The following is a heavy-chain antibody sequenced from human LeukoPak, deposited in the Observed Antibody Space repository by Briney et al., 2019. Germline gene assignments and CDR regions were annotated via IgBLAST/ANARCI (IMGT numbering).Heavy chain of an antibody. J-gene: IGHJ4*02. CDR2: LFDSVNT. V-gene: IGHV4-59*01. CDR1: GGSISSYY. CDR3: ATIKRGSIFGYFDF. D-gene: IGHD5-18*01. Sequence: PSGTLSLTCTVSGGSISSYYWSWIRQPPGKGLEWIAYLFDSVNTKDNPSLQSRLTLSADTSKNQFSLRLSSVTAADTAVYYCATIKRGSIFGYFDFWGQGIKVTVSS.